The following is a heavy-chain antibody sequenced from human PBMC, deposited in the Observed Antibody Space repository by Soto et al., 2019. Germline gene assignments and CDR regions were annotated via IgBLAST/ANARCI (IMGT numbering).Heavy chain of an antibody. Sequence: LESGGGPVRPGGSLRLSCKAVGFMFSGYVMNWVRQAPGKGLEGVAATTGSGADTDYADAVKGRFIISRDNSRNTGSLQMNSLRVEDTAVYDCAGEDGGAPLDYWGQGTLVTVSS. CDR2: TTGSGADT. D-gene: IGHD2-15*01. CDR1: GFMFSGYV. CDR3: AGEDGGAPLDY. V-gene: IGHV3-23*01. J-gene: IGHJ4*02.